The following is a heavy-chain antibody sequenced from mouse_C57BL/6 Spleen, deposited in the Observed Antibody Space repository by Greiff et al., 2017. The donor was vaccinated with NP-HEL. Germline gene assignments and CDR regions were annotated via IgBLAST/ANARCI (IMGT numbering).Heavy chain of an antibody. D-gene: IGHD1-1*01. CDR3: ARHGSSWYFDV. CDR2: INPYNGDT. V-gene: IGHV1-20*01. Sequence: EVQLQQSGPELVKPGDSVKISCKASGYSFTGYFMNWVMQSHGKSLEWIGRINPYNGDTFYNQKFKGKATLTVDKSSSTAHMELRSLTSEDSAVYYCARHGSSWYFDVWGTGTTVTVSS. J-gene: IGHJ1*03. CDR1: GYSFTGYF.